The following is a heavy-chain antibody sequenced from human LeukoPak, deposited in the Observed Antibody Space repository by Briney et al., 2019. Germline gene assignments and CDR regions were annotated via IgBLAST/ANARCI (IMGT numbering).Heavy chain of an antibody. CDR3: AKETGIQLCLHPPHEA. J-gene: IGHJ5*02. CDR1: GFTFSSYA. V-gene: IGHV3-23*01. D-gene: IGHD5-18*01. Sequence: GGSLRLSCAASGFTFSSYAMSWVRQAPGKGLEWDSAISGSGGSTYYADSVKGRFTISRDNSKNTLYLQMNSLRAEDTAVYYCAKETGIQLCLHPPHEAWAQETLVPVSS. CDR2: ISGSGGST.